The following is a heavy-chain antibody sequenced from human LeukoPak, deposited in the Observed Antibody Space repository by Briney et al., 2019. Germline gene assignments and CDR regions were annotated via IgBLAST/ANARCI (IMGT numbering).Heavy chain of an antibody. J-gene: IGHJ4*02. CDR1: VNIFPKFG. V-gene: IGHV1-18*01. Sequence: ASVKVSCKSSVNIFPKFGVNWVRRAPGRGLEWMGWISAYIGNTFYATRVQDRVTMTTDTSTNTAYMELRSLRSDDTAFYYCALIEGDDFLDNWGQGTLVTVSS. D-gene: IGHD2-21*02. CDR2: ISAYIGNT. CDR3: ALIEGDDFLDN.